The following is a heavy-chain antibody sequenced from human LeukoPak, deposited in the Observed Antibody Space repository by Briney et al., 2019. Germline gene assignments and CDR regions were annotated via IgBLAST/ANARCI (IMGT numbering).Heavy chain of an antibody. CDR3: ARLNYDILTGQYRGVFDY. CDR1: GYIFSGYY. J-gene: IGHJ4*02. V-gene: IGHV1-2*02. Sequence: ASVKVSCKASGYIFSGYYIHWVRQAPGQGLEWMGWINPNSGDTNYVQKFQGRVTMTRDTSITTAYMELSRLRSDDTAVYYCARLNYDILTGQYRGVFDYWGQGTLVTVSS. D-gene: IGHD3-9*01. CDR2: INPNSGDT.